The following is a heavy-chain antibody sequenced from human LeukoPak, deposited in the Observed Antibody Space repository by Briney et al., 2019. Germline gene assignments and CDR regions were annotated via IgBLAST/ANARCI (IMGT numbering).Heavy chain of an antibody. CDR2: INEDGSEK. V-gene: IGHV3-7*01. Sequence: GGSLRLSCVALESSFETYWMSWVRQAPGKGPEWVANINEDGSEKHYVGSVRGRFTISGDNADNSLHLQMNSLRPEDMAVYYCARGETMDVWGKGTTVTVSS. CDR1: ESSFETYW. D-gene: IGHD5-24*01. J-gene: IGHJ6*03. CDR3: ARGETMDV.